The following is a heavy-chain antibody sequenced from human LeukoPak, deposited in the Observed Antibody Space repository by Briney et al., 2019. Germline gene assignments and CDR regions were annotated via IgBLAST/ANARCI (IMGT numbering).Heavy chain of an antibody. V-gene: IGHV4-39*01. CDR3: ARQHSSSWSDWFDP. CDR2: IYYSGST. D-gene: IGHD6-13*01. CDR1: GGSISSSSYY. Sequence: SETLSLTCTVSGGSISSSSYYWGWIRQPPGKGLEWIGSIYYSGSTYYSPSLKSRVTISVDTSKNQFSLKLSSVTAADTAVYYCARQHSSSWSDWFDPWGQGTLVTVSS. J-gene: IGHJ5*02.